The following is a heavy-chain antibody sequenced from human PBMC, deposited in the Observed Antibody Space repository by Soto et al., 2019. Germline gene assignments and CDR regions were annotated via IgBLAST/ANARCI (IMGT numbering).Heavy chain of an antibody. J-gene: IGHJ6*02. CDR3: ARGNSVGAMDV. V-gene: IGHV4-34*01. D-gene: IGHD3-10*01. Sequence: SETLSLTCAAYGGSFSGYYWRWIRQPPGKGLEWIGEINHSGSINYNPSVKRRVTISLDTSKNQFSLKVTSVTAADTAVYYCARGNSVGAMDVWGQGTTVTVSS. CDR1: GGSFSGYY. CDR2: INHSGSI.